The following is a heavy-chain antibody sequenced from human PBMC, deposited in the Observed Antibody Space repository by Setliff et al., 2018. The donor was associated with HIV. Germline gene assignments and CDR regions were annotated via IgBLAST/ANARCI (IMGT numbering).Heavy chain of an antibody. CDR3: ALDPGYRRDY. Sequence: SETLSLTCAVYGGSFSGYYWSWIRQPPGKGLEWIGHIYTSGSTNYNPSLKSRVTMSVDTSKNQFSLNLSSVTAADTAVYYCALDPGYRRDYWGQGTLVTVS. J-gene: IGHJ4*02. V-gene: IGHV4-4*08. CDR1: GGSFSGYY. CDR2: IYTSGST. D-gene: IGHD5-12*01.